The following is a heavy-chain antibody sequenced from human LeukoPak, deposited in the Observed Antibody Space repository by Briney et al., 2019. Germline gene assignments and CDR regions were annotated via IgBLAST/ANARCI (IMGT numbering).Heavy chain of an antibody. CDR1: GFTFSIYA. J-gene: IGHJ4*02. V-gene: IGHV3-23*01. Sequence: GGSLRPSCAASGFTFSIYAMSWVRQAPGKGLQWVSSITSRGESTWYVDSVKGRFTITRDNSENTLYLQMHSLRAEDTAVYYCARDRPNYYGSDGHYYRRDGDYWGRGTLVSVSS. CDR3: ARDRPNYYGSDGHYYRRDGDY. D-gene: IGHD3-22*01. CDR2: ITSRGEST.